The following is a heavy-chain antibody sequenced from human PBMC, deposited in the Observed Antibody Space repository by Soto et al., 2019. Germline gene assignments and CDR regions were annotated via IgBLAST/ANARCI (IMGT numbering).Heavy chain of an antibody. CDR2: IYYSGST. J-gene: IGHJ4*02. CDR3: ARFPRGYSYGHFDY. D-gene: IGHD5-18*01. V-gene: IGHV4-59*01. CDR1: GGSISSYY. Sequence: SETLSLTCTVSGGSISSYYWSWIRQPPGKGLEWIGYIYYSGSTNYNPSLKSRVTISVDTSKDQFSLKLSSVTAADSAVYYCARFPRGYSYGHFDYWGQGTLVTVSS.